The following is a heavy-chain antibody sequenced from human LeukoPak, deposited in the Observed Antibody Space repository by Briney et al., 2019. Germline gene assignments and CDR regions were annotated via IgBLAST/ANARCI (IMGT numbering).Heavy chain of an antibody. CDR3: ARVGSGYDSYWFDP. D-gene: IGHD5-12*01. V-gene: IGHV1-69*13. J-gene: IGHJ5*02. Sequence: GASVKVSCKASGGTFSSYAISWVRQAPGQGLEWMGWIIPIFGTANYAQKFQGRVTITADESTSTAYMELSSLRSEDTAVYYCARVGSGYDSYWFDPWGQGTLVTVSS. CDR2: IIPIFGTA. CDR1: GGTFSSYA.